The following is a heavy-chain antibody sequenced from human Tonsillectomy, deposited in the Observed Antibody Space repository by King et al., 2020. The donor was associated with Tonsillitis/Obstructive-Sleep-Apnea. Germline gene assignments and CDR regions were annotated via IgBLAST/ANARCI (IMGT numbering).Heavy chain of an antibody. V-gene: IGHV4-59*01. CDR3: ARDMVLEAGGDALDI. Sequence: VQLQESGPGLVKPSETLSLTCTVSGGSIRSYYWSWIRQSPGKGLEWIGYIYYSGSTNCNPSLKSRVTISVDTSKNQFSLKLNSVTAADTAVYYCARDMVLEAGGDALDIWGQGKMVTVSS. J-gene: IGHJ3*02. CDR1: GGSIRSYY. D-gene: IGHD2-8*01. CDR2: IYYSGST.